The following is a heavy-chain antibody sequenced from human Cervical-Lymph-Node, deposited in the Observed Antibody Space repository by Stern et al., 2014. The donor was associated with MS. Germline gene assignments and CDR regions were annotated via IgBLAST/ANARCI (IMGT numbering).Heavy chain of an antibody. CDR2: IYSGGNT. V-gene: IGHV3-66*02. Sequence: EVQLVESGGGLVQPGGSLRLSCAASGFTVSNNYMNWVRQGPGMGLEWVSLIYSGGNTYYADSVKGRFTISRDNSKNTLYLQMNSLRPEDTAVYYCATRNIGTRGYWGQGALVTVSS. D-gene: IGHD6-6*01. CDR3: ATRNIGTRGY. CDR1: GFTVSNNY. J-gene: IGHJ4*02.